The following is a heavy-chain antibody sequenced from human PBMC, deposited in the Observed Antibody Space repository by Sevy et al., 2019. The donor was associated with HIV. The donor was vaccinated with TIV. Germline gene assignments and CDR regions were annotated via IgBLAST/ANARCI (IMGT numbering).Heavy chain of an antibody. CDR2: INYIDRYI. CDR1: GFTFSSYE. D-gene: IGHD2-15*01. CDR3: ARLQSCGGSCYTFDS. Sequence: GSLRLSCAASGFTFSSYEMSWVRQAPGKGLEWVSSINYIDRYIKYADSVRGRFTISRDNPKNSVSLRMNSLRDDDTAMYYCARLQSCGGSCYTFDSWGQRTLVTVSS. V-gene: IGHV3-21*06. J-gene: IGHJ4*02.